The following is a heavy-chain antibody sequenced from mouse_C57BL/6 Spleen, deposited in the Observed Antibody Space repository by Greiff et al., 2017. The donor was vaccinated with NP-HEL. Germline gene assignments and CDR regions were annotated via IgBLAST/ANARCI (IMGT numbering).Heavy chain of an antibody. D-gene: IGHD4-1*01. CDR3: ARDSLAWFAY. J-gene: IGHJ3*01. CDR1: GFTFSSYA. Sequence: DVQLVESGGGLVKPGGSLKLSCAASGFTFSSYAMSWVRQTPEKRLEWVATISDGGSYTYYPDNVKGRFTISRDNAKNNLYLQMSHLKSEDTAMYYCARDSLAWFAYWGQGTLVTVSA. V-gene: IGHV5-4*01. CDR2: ISDGGSYT.